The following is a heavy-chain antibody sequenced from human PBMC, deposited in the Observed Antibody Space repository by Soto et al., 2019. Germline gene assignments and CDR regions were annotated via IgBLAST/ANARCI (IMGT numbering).Heavy chain of an antibody. J-gene: IGHJ6*02. Sequence: ASVKVSCKASGGTFSSYAISWVRQAPGQGLEWMGGIIPIFGTANYAQKFQGRVTITADESTSTAYMELSSLRSEDTAVYYCAREMYNWNYGRGYYYYYGMDVWGQGTTVTVSS. D-gene: IGHD1-7*01. V-gene: IGHV1-69*13. CDR1: GGTFSSYA. CDR3: AREMYNWNYGRGYYYYYGMDV. CDR2: IIPIFGTA.